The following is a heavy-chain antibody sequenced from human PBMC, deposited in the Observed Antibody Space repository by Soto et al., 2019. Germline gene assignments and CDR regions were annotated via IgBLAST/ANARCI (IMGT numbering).Heavy chain of an antibody. CDR1: GFTVSSNY. D-gene: IGHD4-17*01. CDR3: ARNFYGDYVRYFDL. Sequence: EVQLVEPGGGLVQPGGSLRLSCAASGFTVSSNYMSWVRQAPGKGLEWVSVIYSGGSTYYADSVKGRFTISRDNSKNTLYLQLNSLRAEDTAVYYCARNFYGDYVRYFDLWGRGTLVTVSS. V-gene: IGHV3-66*01. CDR2: IYSGGST. J-gene: IGHJ2*01.